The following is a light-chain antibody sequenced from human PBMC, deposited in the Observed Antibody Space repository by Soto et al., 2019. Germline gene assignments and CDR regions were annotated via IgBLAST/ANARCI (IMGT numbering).Light chain of an antibody. CDR3: QQSYSTLFT. CDR1: QTIIRY. CDR2: AAS. J-gene: IGKJ3*01. Sequence: DIQMTQSPSSLSASVGDRVTITCRASQTIIRYLNWYQQKPGRAPNLLIYAASSLHTGVPSRFSASGSGTDFTLTISSLQPGDSATYYCQQSYSTLFTFGPGTRVEIK. V-gene: IGKV1-39*01.